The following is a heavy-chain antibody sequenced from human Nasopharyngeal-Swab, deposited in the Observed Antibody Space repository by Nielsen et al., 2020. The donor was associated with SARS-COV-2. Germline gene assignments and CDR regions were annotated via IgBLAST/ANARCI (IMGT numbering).Heavy chain of an antibody. CDR2: ICYSGST. V-gene: IGHV4-59*01. CDR3: ASMRPRYYYGMDV. Sequence: WIRQPPGKGLEWIGYICYSGSTNYNPSLKSRVTISVDTSKNQFSLKLSSVTAADTAVYYCASMRPRYYYGMDVWGQGTTVTVSS. D-gene: IGHD3-16*01. J-gene: IGHJ6*02.